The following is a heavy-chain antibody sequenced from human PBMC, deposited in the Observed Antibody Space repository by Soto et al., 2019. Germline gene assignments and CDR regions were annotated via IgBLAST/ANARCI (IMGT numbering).Heavy chain of an antibody. D-gene: IGHD6-25*01. Sequence: SGPTLVNPTQTLTLTCTFSGSSLSTIGMCVSWIRQPPGKALEWLALIDWDDDKYYSTSLKTRLTISKDTSKNQVVLTMTNMDPVDTATYYCARITRSVSTNYGMDVWGQGTTVTVSS. CDR2: IDWDDDK. V-gene: IGHV2-70*01. J-gene: IGHJ6*02. CDR1: GSSLSTIGMC. CDR3: ARITRSVSTNYGMDV.